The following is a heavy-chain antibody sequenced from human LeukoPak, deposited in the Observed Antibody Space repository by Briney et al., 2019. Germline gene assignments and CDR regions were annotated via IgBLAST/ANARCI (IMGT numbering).Heavy chain of an antibody. V-gene: IGHV1-2*02. CDR3: ACRDSSSWYVLGY. Sequence: GASVKVSCKASGYTFTGYYMHWVRQAPGQGLEWMGWINPNSGGTNYAQKFQGRVTMTRDTSISTAYMELSRLRSDDTAVYYCACRDSSSWYVLGYWGQGTLVTVSS. D-gene: IGHD6-13*01. J-gene: IGHJ4*02. CDR2: INPNSGGT. CDR1: GYTFTGYY.